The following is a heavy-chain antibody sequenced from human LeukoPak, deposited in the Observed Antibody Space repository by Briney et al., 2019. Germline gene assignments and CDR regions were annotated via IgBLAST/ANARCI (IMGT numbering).Heavy chain of an antibody. Sequence: SETLSLTCTLSGGSITSGRFYWTWIRQHPQRGLEWIGYVSYSGSTNYNSSLKSRLTISADTSKNQFYLRLTSVTAADTAVYFCARDPRGDITGTTFDRWGQGTLVTVSS. V-gene: IGHV4-31*03. CDR2: VSYSGST. D-gene: IGHD1-20*01. CDR3: ARDPRGDITGTTFDR. J-gene: IGHJ5*02. CDR1: GGSITSGRFY.